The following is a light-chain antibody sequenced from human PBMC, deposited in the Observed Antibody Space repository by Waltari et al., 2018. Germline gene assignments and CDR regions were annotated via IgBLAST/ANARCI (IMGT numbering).Light chain of an antibody. CDR3: MQGTQLIT. J-gene: IGKJ5*01. CDR1: QSLVHSDGNTY. V-gene: IGKV2-24*01. CDR2: KIS. Sequence: EIVMTQSPATLSVSPGERATLSCRSSQSLVHSDGNTYLSWLQQRPGQPPRLLIYKISNRFSGVPDRFSGSGAGADFTLKISRVEAEDVGIYYCMQGTQLITFGQGTRLEIK.